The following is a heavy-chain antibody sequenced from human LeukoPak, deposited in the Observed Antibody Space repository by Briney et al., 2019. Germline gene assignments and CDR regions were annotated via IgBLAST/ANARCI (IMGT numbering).Heavy chain of an antibody. CDR1: GYTFTGYY. Sequence: ASVKVSCRASGYTFTGYYMHWVRQAPGQGLDWMGCINPNSGATNYAQNFQGRVTTTRDTYISTAYMELSRLRTDDTAFYYCARTGTPTADWFDPWGQGTLVTVSS. CDR3: ARTGTPTADWFDP. J-gene: IGHJ5*02. V-gene: IGHV1-2*02. CDR2: INPNSGAT. D-gene: IGHD1-1*01.